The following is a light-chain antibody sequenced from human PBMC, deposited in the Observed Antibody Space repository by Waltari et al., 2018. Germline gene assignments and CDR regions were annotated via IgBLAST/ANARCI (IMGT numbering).Light chain of an antibody. CDR2: DIT. J-gene: IGLJ2*01. V-gene: IGLV3-19*01. CDR1: SLRSYY. CDR3: HSRDASGVGGS. Sequence: SSELTQDPAVSVAMGQTVTITCPGNSLRSYYASWYQQRPGQAPILIMYDITNRTSGFPDRCSGSNSDNTASLTIPGAQAEDEASYYCHSRDASGVGGSFGGGTKLTVL.